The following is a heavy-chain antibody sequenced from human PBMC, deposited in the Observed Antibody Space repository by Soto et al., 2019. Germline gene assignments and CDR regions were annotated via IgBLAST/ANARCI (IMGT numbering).Heavy chain of an antibody. D-gene: IGHD2-2*01. CDR1: GYSFTSHW. Sequence: PVESLKISCNGSGYSFTSHWISWVRQMPGKGLEWMGRIDPSDSYTEYSPSFQGHVSMSLDKSISTAYLQWSSLKASGSAMYYCARIVLVPAAHEDPWDQGTQVTVSS. CDR2: IDPSDSYT. J-gene: IGHJ5*02. CDR3: ARIVLVPAAHEDP. V-gene: IGHV5-10-1*01.